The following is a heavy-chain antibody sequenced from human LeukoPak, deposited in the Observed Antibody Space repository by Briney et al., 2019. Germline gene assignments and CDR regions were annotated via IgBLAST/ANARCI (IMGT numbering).Heavy chain of an antibody. D-gene: IGHD3-16*01. J-gene: IGHJ4*02. CDR2: IKRKTDGGTT. V-gene: IGHV3-15*01. CDR3: TTLGAFDY. CDR1: GFTFSNAW. Sequence: SGGSLRLSCAASGFTFSNAWMSWVRQAPGKELEWVGRIKRKTDGGTTDYAAPVKGRFSISRDDSKNTLYLQMNSLKTEDTAVYFCTTLGAFDYWGQGTLVTVSS.